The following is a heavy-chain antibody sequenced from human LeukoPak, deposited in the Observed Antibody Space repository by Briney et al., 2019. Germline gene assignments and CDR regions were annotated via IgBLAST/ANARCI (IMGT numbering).Heavy chain of an antibody. D-gene: IGHD2-15*01. V-gene: IGHV1-8*01. Sequence: ASVKVSCKASGYTFTSYDINWVRQATGQGLEWMGWVNPNSDHTGYAQKFQGRVTMTRNTSISTAYMELSSLRSEDTAVYYCARGAPGSYCSGGSCPYFDYWGQGTLVSVSS. CDR2: VNPNSDHT. J-gene: IGHJ4*02. CDR3: ARGAPGSYCSGGSCPYFDY. CDR1: GYTFTSYD.